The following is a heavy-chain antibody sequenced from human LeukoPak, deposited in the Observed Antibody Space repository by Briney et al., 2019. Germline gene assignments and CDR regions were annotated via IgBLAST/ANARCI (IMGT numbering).Heavy chain of an antibody. Sequence: SETLSLTCTVSGGSISSYYWSWIRQPSGKGLEWIGYIYYSGSTNYNPSLKSRVTISVDTSKNQFSLKLSSVTAADTAVYYCARSSGWEKCFDYWGQGTLVTVSS. CDR1: GGSISSYY. D-gene: IGHD6-19*01. V-gene: IGHV4-59*01. CDR3: ARSSGWEKCFDY. J-gene: IGHJ4*02. CDR2: IYYSGST.